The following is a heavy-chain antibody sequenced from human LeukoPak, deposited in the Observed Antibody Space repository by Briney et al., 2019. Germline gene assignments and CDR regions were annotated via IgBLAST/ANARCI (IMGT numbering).Heavy chain of an antibody. J-gene: IGHJ4*02. CDR2: IKSKTGGGTT. V-gene: IGHV3-15*01. Sequence: PGGSLRLSCAASGFAFNNYAMSWVRQAPGKGLEWVGRIKSKTGGGTTDYAAPVKGRFTISRDDSKNTLYLQMNSLKTENTAVYYCTTDYYDFWSGYYLGFDYWGQGTLVTVSS. D-gene: IGHD3-3*01. CDR1: GFAFNNYA. CDR3: TTDYYDFWSGYYLGFDY.